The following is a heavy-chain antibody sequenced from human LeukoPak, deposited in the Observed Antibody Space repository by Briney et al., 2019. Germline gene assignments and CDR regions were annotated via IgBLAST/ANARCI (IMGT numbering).Heavy chain of an antibody. V-gene: IGHV4-39*07. CDR2: IYYSGST. Sequence: PSETLSLTCTVSGGSISSSYPYWGWIRQPPGKGLEWIGNIYYSGSTYYNPSLKSRVTISVDTSKNHFSLKLNSVTAADTAVYYCAKPSNYYGSATDAFDFWGQGTMVTVSS. D-gene: IGHD3-10*01. CDR3: AKPSNYYGSATDAFDF. CDR1: GGSISSSYPY. J-gene: IGHJ3*01.